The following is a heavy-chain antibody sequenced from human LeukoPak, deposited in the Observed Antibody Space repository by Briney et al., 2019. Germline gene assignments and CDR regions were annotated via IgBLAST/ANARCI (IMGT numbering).Heavy chain of an antibody. CDR1: GYTLTELS. Sequence: ASVKVSCKVSGYTLTELSMHWVRQAPGKGLEWMGGFDPEDGGTIYAQKFQGRVTMTEDTSTDTAYMELSSLRSEDTAVYYCATDYGGNFLFDYWGQGTLVTVSS. D-gene: IGHD4-23*01. V-gene: IGHV1-24*01. J-gene: IGHJ4*02. CDR3: ATDYGGNFLFDY. CDR2: FDPEDGGT.